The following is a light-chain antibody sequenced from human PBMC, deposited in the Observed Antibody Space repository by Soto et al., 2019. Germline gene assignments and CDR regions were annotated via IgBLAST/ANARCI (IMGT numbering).Light chain of an antibody. CDR2: KAS. CDR3: QQYNSYSTGFT. V-gene: IGKV1-5*03. CDR1: QSVNAW. Sequence: DIQMTQSPSTLSASVGDRVTITCRASQSVNAWLAWYQQKPGRAPKLLTYKASSLESGVPSRFSGSGSGTEFTLTISSLQPDDFATYYCQQYNSYSTGFTFGPGTKVDIK. J-gene: IGKJ3*01.